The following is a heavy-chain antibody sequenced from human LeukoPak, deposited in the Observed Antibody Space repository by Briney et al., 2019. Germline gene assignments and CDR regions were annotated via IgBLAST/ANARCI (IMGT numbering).Heavy chain of an antibody. CDR1: GFAFRSYA. CDR3: AKAPSSGSYHIDC. V-gene: IGHV3-23*01. D-gene: IGHD1-26*01. CDR2: ISGSGGAT. J-gene: IGHJ4*02. Sequence: HPGGSLRLSCAASGFAFRSYAMSWVRQAPGKGLEWVTAISGSGGATYYAVSVKGRYNISRDFSKHTVYLQMNSLRAEDTAVYYYAKAPSSGSYHIDCWLQGTLVA.